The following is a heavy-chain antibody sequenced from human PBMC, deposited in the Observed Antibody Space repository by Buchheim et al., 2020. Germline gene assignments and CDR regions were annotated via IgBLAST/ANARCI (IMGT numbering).Heavy chain of an antibody. V-gene: IGHV3-30*03. CDR1: GFTFSSYG. CDR3: ARDYYDSSGYFIPFDY. D-gene: IGHD3-22*01. Sequence: QVQLVESGGGVVQPGRSLRLSCAASGFTFSSYGMHWVRQAPGKGLGWVAVISYDGSNKYYADSVKGRFTITRDNSKNTLYLQMNSLRAEDTAVYYCARDYYDSSGYFIPFDYWGQGTL. CDR2: ISYDGSNK. J-gene: IGHJ4*02.